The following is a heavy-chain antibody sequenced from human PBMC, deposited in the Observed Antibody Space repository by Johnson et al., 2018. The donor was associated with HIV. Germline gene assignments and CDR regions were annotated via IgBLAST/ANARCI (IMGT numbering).Heavy chain of an antibody. CDR1: GFAFSDYY. D-gene: IGHD2-21*01. J-gene: IGHJ3*02. V-gene: IGHV3-11*04. CDR2: ISSSGSTI. CDR3: ASQYCGGDCYAFDI. Sequence: QVQLVESGGGLIQPGGSLRLSCVASGFAFSDYYMSWIRQAPGKGLEWVSYISSSGSTIYYADSVKGRFTISRDNAKNSLYMQMNSLRAEDTAVYYCASQYCGGDCYAFDIWGQGTMVTVSS.